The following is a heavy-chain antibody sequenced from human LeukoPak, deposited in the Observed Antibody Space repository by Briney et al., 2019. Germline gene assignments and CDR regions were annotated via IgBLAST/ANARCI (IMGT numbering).Heavy chain of an antibody. J-gene: IGHJ4*02. CDR1: GFTFSSYA. CDR2: ISGSGGST. V-gene: IGHV3-23*01. D-gene: IGHD3-3*01. CDR3: AKDRVLRFLEWVLTASFDY. Sequence: GGSLRLSCAASGFTFSSYAMSWVRQAPGKGLEWASAISGSGGSTYYADSVKGRFTISRDNSKNTLYLQMNSLRAEDTAVYYCAKDRVLRFLEWVLTASFDYWGQGTLVTVSS.